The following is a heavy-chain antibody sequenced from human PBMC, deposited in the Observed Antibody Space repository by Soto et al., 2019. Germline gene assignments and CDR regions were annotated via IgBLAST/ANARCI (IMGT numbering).Heavy chain of an antibody. V-gene: IGHV1-69*01. J-gene: IGHJ6*02. CDR3: ARGETDLGV. CDR2: ISPIFSSR. CDR1: RYTVNKYA. D-gene: IGHD2-21*02. Sequence: QVQLVQSGAEVKKPGSSVKVSCKTSRYTVNKYAVNWVRQAPGQGLEWMGWISPIFSSRNYAEKFQGRVTITADDSTSTAYMELRSLRFEDTAVYYCARGETDLGVWAQGTTVTVSS.